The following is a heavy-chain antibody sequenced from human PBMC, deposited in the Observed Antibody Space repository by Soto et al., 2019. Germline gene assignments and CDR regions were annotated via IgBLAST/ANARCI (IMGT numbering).Heavy chain of an antibody. CDR1: GASISGFY. V-gene: IGHV4-4*07. CDR2: IYATGTT. J-gene: IGHJ5*02. D-gene: IGHD1-1*01. CDR3: VRDGTKTLRDWFDP. Sequence: SVTLSLTCTVSGASISGFYWSWIRKSAGKGLEWIGRIYATGTTDYNPSLKSRVMMSVDTSKKQFSLKLRSVTAADTAVYYCVRDGTKTLRDWFDPSGQG.